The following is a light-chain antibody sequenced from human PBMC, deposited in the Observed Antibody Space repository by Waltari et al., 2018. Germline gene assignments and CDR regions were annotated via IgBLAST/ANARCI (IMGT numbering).Light chain of an antibody. CDR3: QQYGSSPPLT. CDR1: QSVSSSY. J-gene: IGKJ4*01. V-gene: IGKV3-20*01. CDR2: GAS. Sequence: EIGLTQSPGTLSLSPGERATLSCRASQSVSSSYLAWYQQQPGQAPRLLIYGASSRATGIPDRFSGSGSGTDFTLTISRLEPEAFAVYYCQQYGSSPPLTFGAGTKVEIK.